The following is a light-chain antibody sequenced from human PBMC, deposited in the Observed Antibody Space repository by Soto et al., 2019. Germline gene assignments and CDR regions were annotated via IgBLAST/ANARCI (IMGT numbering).Light chain of an antibody. V-gene: IGKV3-15*01. Sequence: EIVMTQSPATLSVSPGERVTLSCRASQSISSILAWYQQKPGQAPSLLMYGTSTRATGIPARFSGSGSGTEFTLTISSLQSEDFAVYYCQQYNTWSSITFGQGTRREIK. J-gene: IGKJ5*01. CDR2: GTS. CDR3: QQYNTWSSIT. CDR1: QSISSI.